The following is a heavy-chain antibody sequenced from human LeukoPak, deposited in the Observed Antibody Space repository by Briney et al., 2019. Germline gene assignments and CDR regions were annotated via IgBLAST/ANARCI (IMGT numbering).Heavy chain of an antibody. Sequence: SETLSLTCTVSGGSVSSSSYYWGWIRQPPGKGLEWIGSIYYSGTTYYNTSLESRVTISVDTSKNQFSLDLGSVTAADTAVYNCARSYYYGSGSYGPYFDSWGQGTLVTVSS. CDR2: IYYSGTT. D-gene: IGHD3-10*01. J-gene: IGHJ4*02. CDR3: ARSYYYGSGSYGPYFDS. V-gene: IGHV4-39*01. CDR1: GGSVSSSSYY.